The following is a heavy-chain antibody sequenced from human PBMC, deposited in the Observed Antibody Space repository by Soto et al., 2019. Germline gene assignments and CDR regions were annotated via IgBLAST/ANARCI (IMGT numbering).Heavy chain of an antibody. D-gene: IGHD5-12*01. CDR1: GGTFSSYA. CDR2: IIPIFGTA. Sequence: ASVKVSCKASGGTFSSYAISWVRQAPGQGLEWMGGIIPIFGTANYAQKFQGRVTITADESTSTAYMELSSLRSEDTAVYYCARGNKDGGNGDYYYGMDVWGQGTTVTVSS. J-gene: IGHJ6*02. CDR3: ARGNKDGGNGDYYYGMDV. V-gene: IGHV1-69*13.